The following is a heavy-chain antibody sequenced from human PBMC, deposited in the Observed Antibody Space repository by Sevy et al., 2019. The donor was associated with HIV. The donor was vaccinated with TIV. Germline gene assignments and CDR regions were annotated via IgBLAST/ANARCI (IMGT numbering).Heavy chain of an antibody. D-gene: IGHD4-17*01. CDR3: ARDHVKDGDLGDYYYFAMDL. V-gene: IGHV3-11*01. Sequence: GGSLRLSCAASGFTLSDYYMSWIRQAPGKGLEWVSYISGHSDDTKYYADSVKGRFTISRDNAKNSVYLQMNSLRAEDTAVYYCARDHVKDGDLGDYYYFAMDLWGQGTTVTVSS. J-gene: IGHJ6*02. CDR1: GFTLSDYY. CDR2: ISGHSDDTK.